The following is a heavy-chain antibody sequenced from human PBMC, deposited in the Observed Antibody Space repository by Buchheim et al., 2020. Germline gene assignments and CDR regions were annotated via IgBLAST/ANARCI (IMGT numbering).Heavy chain of an antibody. Sequence: QVQLQESGPGLVRPSQTLSLSCAVSGDSISTSDHYWSWIRQAPGKGLEWIGYIFNIDNTYYNPSLKSRVTLSVDTSKNQFSLRLTSVTAAETAVYYCAKCYYGGNSIWFAPWGQGTL. CDR2: IFNIDNT. J-gene: IGHJ5*02. D-gene: IGHD4-23*01. CDR3: AKCYYGGNSIWFAP. CDR1: GDSISTSDHY. V-gene: IGHV4-30-4*01.